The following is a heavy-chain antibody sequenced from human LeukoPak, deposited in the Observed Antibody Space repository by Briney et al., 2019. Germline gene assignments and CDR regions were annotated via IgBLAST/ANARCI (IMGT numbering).Heavy chain of an antibody. CDR1: GYTFTSCD. J-gene: IGHJ3*02. Sequence: ASVKVSCKASGYTFTSCDMNWVRQATGQGLEGMGWMNPNSGNTGYAQKFQGRVTMTGNTSISTAYMELSSLRSEDTAVYYCARPLTYQLLSIDAFDIWGQGTMVTVSS. CDR2: MNPNSGNT. V-gene: IGHV1-8*01. CDR3: ARPLTYQLLSIDAFDI. D-gene: IGHD2-2*01.